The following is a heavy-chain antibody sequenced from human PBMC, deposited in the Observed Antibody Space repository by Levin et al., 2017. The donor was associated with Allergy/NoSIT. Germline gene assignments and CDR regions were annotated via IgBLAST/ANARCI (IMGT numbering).Heavy chain of an antibody. CDR2: ISYDGSDK. CDR1: GFTLGSYA. Sequence: GGSLRLSCAVSGFTLGSYAMHWVRQAPGRGLEWVAVISYDGSDKFYADSVKGRFTISRDTSKNTLYLQMDRLRVEDTAVYFCAGNYYGSGSFWVWDYYYYMDVWGKGTTVTVSS. V-gene: IGHV3-30*04. J-gene: IGHJ6*03. CDR3: AGNYYGSGSFWVWDYYYYMDV. D-gene: IGHD3-10*01.